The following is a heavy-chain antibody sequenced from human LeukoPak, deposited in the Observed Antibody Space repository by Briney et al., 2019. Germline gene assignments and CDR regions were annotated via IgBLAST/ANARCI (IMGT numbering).Heavy chain of an antibody. CDR3: AREAVAAWTDY. CDR2: INHGGST. CDR1: GGSFSGYY. V-gene: IGHV4-34*01. Sequence: SETLSLTCAVYGGSFSGYYWSWIRQPPGKGLEWIGEINHGGSTNYNPSLKSRVTISVDTSRNQFSLKLSSVTAADTAVYYCAREAVAAWTDYWGQGTLVTVSS. D-gene: IGHD6-19*01. J-gene: IGHJ4*02.